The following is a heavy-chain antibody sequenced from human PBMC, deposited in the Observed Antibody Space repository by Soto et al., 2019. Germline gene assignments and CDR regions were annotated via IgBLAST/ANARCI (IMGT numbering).Heavy chain of an antibody. D-gene: IGHD3-3*01. V-gene: IGHV3-23*01. CDR3: AKRLYDFWALDI. Sequence: PGGSLRLSCAASGFTFSSYAMSWVRQAPGKGLEWVSAISGSGGSTYYADSVKGRFTISRDNSKNTLYLQMNSLRAKDTAVYSCAKRLYDFWALDIWGQGTMATVSS. J-gene: IGHJ3*02. CDR1: GFTFSSYA. CDR2: ISGSGGST.